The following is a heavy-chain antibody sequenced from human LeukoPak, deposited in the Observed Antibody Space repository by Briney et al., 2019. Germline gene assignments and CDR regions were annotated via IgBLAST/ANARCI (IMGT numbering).Heavy chain of an antibody. CDR3: AKGGDFWSGYNWFDP. Sequence: GGSQRLSCAASGYTFDDNAMHWVRQATERGLEWVSLISGDGGSTLYADPVKDRFTISRDNSKSSLFLQMNSLGTEDTALYYCAKGGDFWSGYNWFDPWGQGTLVTVSS. J-gene: IGHJ5*02. CDR2: ISGDGGST. D-gene: IGHD3-3*01. CDR1: GYTFDDNA. V-gene: IGHV3-43*02.